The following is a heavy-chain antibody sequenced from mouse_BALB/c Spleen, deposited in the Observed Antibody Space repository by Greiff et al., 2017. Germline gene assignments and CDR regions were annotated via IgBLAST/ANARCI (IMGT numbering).Heavy chain of an antibody. J-gene: IGHJ1*01. V-gene: IGHV5-12-2*01. CDR1: GFTFSSYT. CDR3: AREGGNSRYFDV. D-gene: IGHD2-1*01. CDR2: ISNGGGST. Sequence: EVKVVESGGGLVQPGGSLKLSCAASGFTFSSYTMSWVRQTPEKRLEWVAYISNGGGSTYYPDTVKGRFTISRDNAKNTLYLQMSSLKSEDTAMYYCAREGGNSRYFDVWGAGTTVTVSS.